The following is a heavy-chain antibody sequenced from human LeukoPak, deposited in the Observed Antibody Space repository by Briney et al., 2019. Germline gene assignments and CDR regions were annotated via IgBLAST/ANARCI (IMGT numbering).Heavy chain of an antibody. CDR3: ARVVGYSSSWYSDY. CDR2: IKQDGSEK. CDR1: GFTFSSYW. Sequence: GGSLRLSCAASGFTFSSYWMSWVRQAPGKGLEWVANIKQDGSEKFYVDSVKGRFTISRDNAKSSLYLQMSSLRAEDTAVYYCARVVGYSSSWYSDYRGQGTLVTVSS. D-gene: IGHD6-13*01. J-gene: IGHJ4*02. V-gene: IGHV3-7*01.